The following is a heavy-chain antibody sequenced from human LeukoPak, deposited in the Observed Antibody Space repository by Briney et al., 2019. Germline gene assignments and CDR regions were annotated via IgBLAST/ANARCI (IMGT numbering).Heavy chain of an antibody. CDR2: INPNSGGT. J-gene: IGHJ5*02. D-gene: IGHD3-10*01. CDR1: GYTFTGYY. V-gene: IGHV1-2*02. Sequence: ASVKVSCKASGYTFTGYYMHWVRQAPGQGLEWMGWINPNSGGTNYAQKFQGRVTMTRDTSISTAYMELSRLRSDDTAVYYCARDRFGEFYPPNWFDPWGQGTLVTVSS. CDR3: ARDRFGEFYPPNWFDP.